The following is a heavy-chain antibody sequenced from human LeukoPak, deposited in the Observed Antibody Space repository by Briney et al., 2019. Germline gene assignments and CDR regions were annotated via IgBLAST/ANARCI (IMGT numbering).Heavy chain of an antibody. Sequence: GGSLRLSCAASGFTFSRYSMNWVRQAPGKGLEWVANINQDGSEKYYVDSVKGRFTISRDNAKNSLYLQMNSLRAEDTAVYYCARSQFFDYWGQGTLVTVSS. CDR2: INQDGSEK. V-gene: IGHV3-7*01. D-gene: IGHD6-19*01. CDR1: GFTFSRYS. CDR3: ARSQFFDY. J-gene: IGHJ4*02.